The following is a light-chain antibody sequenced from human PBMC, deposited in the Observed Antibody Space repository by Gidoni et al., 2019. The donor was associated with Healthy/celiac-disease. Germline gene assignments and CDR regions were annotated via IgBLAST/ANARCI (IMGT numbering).Light chain of an antibody. CDR3: SSYTSSSVYV. V-gene: IGLV2-14*01. Sequence: QPALTQPASVSWSPGQSITISCTGTSSDVGGYNYVSWYQQHPGKAPKLMIYNVSNRPSGVSNRFSGSKSGNTASLTISGLQAEDEADYYCSSYTSSSVYVFGTGTKVTVL. CDR2: NVS. J-gene: IGLJ1*01. CDR1: SSDVGGYNY.